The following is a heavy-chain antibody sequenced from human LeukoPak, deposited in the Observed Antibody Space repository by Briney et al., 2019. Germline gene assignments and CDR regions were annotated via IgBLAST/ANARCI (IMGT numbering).Heavy chain of an antibody. V-gene: IGHV7-4-1*02. Sequence: ASGKLSRTASGYTFNNYAMNWVRQAPGQGLEWMGWINTNTGNPTYAQGFTGRFIFSFDTSVSTAYLQISSLKAEDTAIYYGARVGRPINYYCMDVGGKGPTVTLSS. CDR1: GYTFNNYA. CDR3: ARVGRPINYYCMDV. D-gene: IGHD6-6*01. J-gene: IGHJ6*03. CDR2: INTNTGNP.